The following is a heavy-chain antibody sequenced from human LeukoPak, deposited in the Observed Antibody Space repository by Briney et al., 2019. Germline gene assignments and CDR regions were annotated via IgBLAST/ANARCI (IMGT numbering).Heavy chain of an antibody. V-gene: IGHV4-4*07. D-gene: IGHD3-3*01. Sequence: SETLSLTCTVSGGSTSSYYWSWIRQPAGKGLEWIGRIYTSGSTNYNPSLKSRVTMSVDTSKNQFSLKLSSVTAADTAVYYCASQIYDFWSGSRDYWGQGTLVTVSS. CDR3: ASQIYDFWSGSRDY. CDR1: GGSTSSYY. J-gene: IGHJ4*02. CDR2: IYTSGST.